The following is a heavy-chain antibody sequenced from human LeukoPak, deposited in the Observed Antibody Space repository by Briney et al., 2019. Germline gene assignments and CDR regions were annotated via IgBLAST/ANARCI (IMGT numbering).Heavy chain of an antibody. D-gene: IGHD6-13*01. CDR2: ISWNSGSI. CDR3: AKSGAAGPPSRYGMDV. CDR1: GFTFDDYA. V-gene: IGHV3-9*01. J-gene: IGHJ6*02. Sequence: PGRSLRLSCAASGFTFDDYAMHWVRQVPGKGLEWVSGISWNSGSIDYADSVKGRFTISRDNDKNSLYLQMNSLRAEDTALYYCAKSGAAGPPSRYGMDVWGQGTTVTVSS.